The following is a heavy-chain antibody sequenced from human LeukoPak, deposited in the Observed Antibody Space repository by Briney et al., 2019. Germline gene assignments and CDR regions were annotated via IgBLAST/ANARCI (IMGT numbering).Heavy chain of an antibody. CDR1: GGSFSGYY. V-gene: IGHV4-34*01. CDR3: ARANEFHSWFDP. Sequence: SETLSLTCAVYGGSFSGYYWSWIRQPPGKGLEWIGEINHSGSTNYNPSLKSRVTVSVDTSKNQFSLKVSSVSAADTAVYYCARANEFHSWFDPWGQGTLVTVSS. J-gene: IGHJ5*02. D-gene: IGHD1-1*01. CDR2: INHSGST.